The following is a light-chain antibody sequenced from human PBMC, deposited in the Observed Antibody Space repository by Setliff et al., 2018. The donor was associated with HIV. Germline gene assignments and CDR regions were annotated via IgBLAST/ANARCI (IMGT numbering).Light chain of an antibody. CDR1: SSDVGAYTY. CDR3: SSYTGTSTLGV. Sequence: QSALTQPASVSGSPGQSIIISCTGTSSDVGAYTYVSWYQHHAGEVPKPILYEVSHRPSGVSNRFSGSKSGNTASLTISGLQPEAEADYYCSSYTGTSTLGVFGTGTKGTVL. CDR2: EVS. V-gene: IGLV2-14*01. J-gene: IGLJ1*01.